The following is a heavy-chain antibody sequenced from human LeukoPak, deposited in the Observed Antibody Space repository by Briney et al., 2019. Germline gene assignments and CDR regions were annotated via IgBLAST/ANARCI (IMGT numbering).Heavy chain of an antibody. Sequence: ASVKVSCKVSGYTLTELSMHWVRQAPGKGLEWMGGFDPEDGETIYAQKFQGRVTMTEDTSTDTAYMELSSLRSEDTAVYYCATGPITMIPRPSLHGFDYWGQGTLVTVSS. CDR3: ATGPITMIPRPSLHGFDY. D-gene: IGHD3-22*01. V-gene: IGHV1-24*01. CDR2: FDPEDGET. CDR1: GYTLTELS. J-gene: IGHJ4*02.